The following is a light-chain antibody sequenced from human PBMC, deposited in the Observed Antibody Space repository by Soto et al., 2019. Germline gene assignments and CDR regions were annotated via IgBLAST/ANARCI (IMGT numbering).Light chain of an antibody. CDR3: GTWDSSMSAAGWV. CDR2: HND. V-gene: IGLV1-51*01. J-gene: IGLJ3*02. CDR1: SFNIGNNY. Sequence: QSVLTQPPSVSAAPGQKVTISCSGSSFNIGNNYVSWFQQPPGAAPKLLIYHNDKRPSGIPDRFSGSKSGTSATLGITGLQTGDEADYYCGTWDSSMSAAGWVFGGGTKVTVL.